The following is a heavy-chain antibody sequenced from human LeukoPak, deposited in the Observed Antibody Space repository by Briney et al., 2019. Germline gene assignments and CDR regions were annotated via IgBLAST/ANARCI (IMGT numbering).Heavy chain of an antibody. Sequence: PSETLSLTCTVSGGSISSSSYYWGWIRQPPGKGLEWIGSIYYSGSTYYNPSLKSRVTISVDTSKNQFSLKLSSVTAADTAVYYCARERGSSWYLAYFDYWGQGTLVTVSS. J-gene: IGHJ4*02. CDR3: ARERGSSWYLAYFDY. D-gene: IGHD6-13*01. V-gene: IGHV4-39*07. CDR1: GGSISSSSYY. CDR2: IYYSGST.